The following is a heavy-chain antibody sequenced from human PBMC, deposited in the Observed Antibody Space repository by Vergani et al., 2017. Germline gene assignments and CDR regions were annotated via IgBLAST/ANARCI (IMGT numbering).Heavy chain of an antibody. CDR3: ARWEYSYGTDAFDI. J-gene: IGHJ3*02. CDR2: IYYSGST. CDR1: GGSVSSGSYY. Sequence: QVQLQESGPGLVKPSETLSLTCTVSGGSVSSGSYYWSWIRQPAGKGLEWIGYIYYSGSTNYNPSLKGRVTRSVDTSKHQFSLKLSSVTAADTAVYYCARWEYSYGTDAFDIWGQGTTVTVSS. D-gene: IGHD5-18*01. V-gene: IGHV4-61*10.